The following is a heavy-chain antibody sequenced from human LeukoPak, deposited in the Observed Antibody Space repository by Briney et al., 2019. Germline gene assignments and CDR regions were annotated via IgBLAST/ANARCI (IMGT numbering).Heavy chain of an antibody. CDR1: GFTFDDYA. V-gene: IGHV3-9*01. CDR3: AKADYDFWSAADY. Sequence: GGSLRLSCAASGFTFDDYAMHWVRRAPGKGLEWVSGISWNSGSIGYADSVKGRFTISRDNAKNSLYLQMNSLRAEDTALYYCAKADYDFWSAADYWGQGTLVTVSS. CDR2: ISWNSGSI. J-gene: IGHJ4*02. D-gene: IGHD3-3*01.